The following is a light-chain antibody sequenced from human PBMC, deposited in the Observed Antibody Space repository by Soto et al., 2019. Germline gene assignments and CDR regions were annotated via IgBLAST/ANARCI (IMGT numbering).Light chain of an antibody. V-gene: IGLV1-36*01. Sequence: QPVLTQPPSVSEAPWQRVTISCSGSRSNIGDNSVNWYQQLPGKAPRLLIYYDDLLPSGVSDRFSGSKFGTSASLAISGLQSEDEADYYCAAWDDSLNGVVFGGGTKLTVL. J-gene: IGLJ2*01. CDR1: RSNIGDNS. CDR3: AAWDDSLNGVV. CDR2: YDD.